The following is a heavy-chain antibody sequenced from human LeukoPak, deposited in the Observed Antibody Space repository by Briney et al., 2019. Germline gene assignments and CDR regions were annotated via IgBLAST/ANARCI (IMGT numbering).Heavy chain of an antibody. CDR3: ARDQEGFDY. CDR1: RYTFTSYD. V-gene: IGHV1-46*01. CDR2: IYPRDGST. J-gene: IGHJ4*02. Sequence: GASVKVSCKASRYTFTSYDINWVRQAPGQGLEWMGMIYPRDGSTSYAQRFQGRVTVTRDTSTSTVHMELSGLRSEDTAVYYCARDQEGFDYWGQGTLVTVSS.